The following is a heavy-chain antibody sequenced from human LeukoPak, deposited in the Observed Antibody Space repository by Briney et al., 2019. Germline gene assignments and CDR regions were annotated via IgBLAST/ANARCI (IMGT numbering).Heavy chain of an antibody. V-gene: IGHV4-59*08. CDR1: SGSISGDY. D-gene: IGHD1-26*01. Sequence: SETLSLTCAVSSGSISGDYWNWIRQPPGKGLEWLGFRYYSGATNYNPSLRGRVTISVDRSKSQLSLKMTSVTAADTAVYYCARALSGSPAVFDSWGQGTLVSVSS. CDR3: ARALSGSPAVFDS. J-gene: IGHJ4*02. CDR2: RYYSGAT.